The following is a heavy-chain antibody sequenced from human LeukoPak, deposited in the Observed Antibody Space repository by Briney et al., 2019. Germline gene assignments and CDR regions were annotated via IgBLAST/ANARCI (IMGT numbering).Heavy chain of an antibody. CDR3: ARVGFLGSSEIDY. D-gene: IGHD6-6*01. CDR1: GGTYSSYA. Sequence: SVKVSCKASGGTYSSYAISWVRQAPGQGLEGMGRIIPIFGIANYAQKFQGRVTITADKSTSTAYMELSSLRSEDTAVYYCARVGFLGSSEIDYWGQGTLVTVSS. V-gene: IGHV1-69*04. CDR2: IIPIFGIA. J-gene: IGHJ4*02.